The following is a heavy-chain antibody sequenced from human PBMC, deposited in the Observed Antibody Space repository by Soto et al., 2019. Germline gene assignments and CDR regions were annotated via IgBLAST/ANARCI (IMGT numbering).Heavy chain of an antibody. J-gene: IGHJ5*02. Sequence: PSETLSLTCTVSCASISGFYWSWIRKSAGKGLEWIGRIYATGTTHYNPSLKSRVMMSVDTSKKQFPLKLRSVTAAETAVYYCVRDGTKTLRDWFDPWGQGISVTVSS. CDR1: CASISGFY. CDR3: VRDGTKTLRDWFDP. D-gene: IGHD1-1*01. CDR2: IYATGTT. V-gene: IGHV4-4*07.